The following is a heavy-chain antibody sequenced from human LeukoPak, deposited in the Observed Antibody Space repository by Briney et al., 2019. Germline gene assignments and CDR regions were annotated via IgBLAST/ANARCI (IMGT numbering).Heavy chain of an antibody. D-gene: IGHD4/OR15-4a*01. CDR2: IYHDGSYK. CDR3: TRDSAKPFDD. V-gene: IGHV3-33*01. Sequence: PGGSLRLSCAASGFTFRNFGFHWVRQAPGKGLEWVAVIYHDGSYKFYADSVKGRFTFSRDNSKNTVFLEMNSLRGEDTAMYYCTRDSAKPFDDWGQGTLVTVSS. CDR1: GFTFRNFG. J-gene: IGHJ4*02.